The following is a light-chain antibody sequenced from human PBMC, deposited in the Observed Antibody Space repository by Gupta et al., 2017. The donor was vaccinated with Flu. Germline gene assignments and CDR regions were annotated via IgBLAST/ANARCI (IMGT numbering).Light chain of an antibody. CDR3: QACDSSTVL. V-gene: IGLV3-1*01. CDR1: KVGNKY. J-gene: IGLJ2*01. CDR2: QDN. Sequence: SYELTQPPSVSVSPGQTASITCSGDKVGNKYVCWYQQKPGQSPVLVMYQDNNRPSGIPERFAGANSGNTASLTISGSQAMDEADYYCQACDSSTVLFGGGTRLTVL.